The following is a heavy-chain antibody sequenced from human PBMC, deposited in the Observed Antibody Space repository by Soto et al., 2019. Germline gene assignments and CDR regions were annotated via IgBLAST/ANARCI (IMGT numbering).Heavy chain of an antibody. Sequence: SETLSLTCAVYGGSFSGYYWSWIRQPPWKGLEWIGEINHSGSTNYNPSLKSRVTISVDTSKNQFSLKLSSVTAADTAVYYCALAVFWFPQYYYYGLYVWGQGTKVTVSS. CDR1: GGSFSGYY. D-gene: IGHD3-3*01. CDR3: ALAVFWFPQYYYYGLYV. V-gene: IGHV4-34*01. CDR2: INHSGST. J-gene: IGHJ6*02.